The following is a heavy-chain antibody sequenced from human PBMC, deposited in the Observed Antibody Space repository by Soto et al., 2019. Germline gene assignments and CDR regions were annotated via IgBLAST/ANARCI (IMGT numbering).Heavy chain of an antibody. D-gene: IGHD6-19*01. Sequence: EVQLVESGGGLVQPGRSLRLSCAASGFTFDDYAMHWVRQAPGKGLEWVSGISWNSGSIGYADSVKGRFTISRDNAKNSLYLQMNSLRAEDTDVYYCAKEVLSSGWSGYFDLWGRGTLVTVSS. V-gene: IGHV3-9*01. CDR1: GFTFDDYA. CDR2: ISWNSGSI. CDR3: AKEVLSSGWSGYFDL. J-gene: IGHJ2*01.